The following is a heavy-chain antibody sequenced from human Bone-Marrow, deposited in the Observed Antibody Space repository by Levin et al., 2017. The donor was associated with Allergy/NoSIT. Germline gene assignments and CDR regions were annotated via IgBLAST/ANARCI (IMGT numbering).Heavy chain of an antibody. V-gene: IGHV3-53*01. CDR2: IYSGGDT. D-gene: IGHD6-19*01. CDR3: AKCSGWYGKGYFDL. CDR1: GFTVSSHY. J-gene: IGHJ2*01. Sequence: QRGESLKISCAASGFTVSSHYMSWVRQAPGKGLEWVSVIYSGGDTKHTESVKGRFSISRDTSKNTLYLQMNSLRVEDTAVYYCAKCSGWYGKGYFDLWGRGTLVTVSS.